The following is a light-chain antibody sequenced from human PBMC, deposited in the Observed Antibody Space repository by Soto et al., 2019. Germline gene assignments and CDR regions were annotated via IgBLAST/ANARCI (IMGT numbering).Light chain of an antibody. CDR2: EVS. J-gene: IGLJ1*01. CDR1: SSDVGGYNY. CDR3: SSYAGSNNPNYV. Sequence: QSALTQPPSASGSPGQSVTISCTGTSSDVGGYNYVSWYQQHPGKAHKLMIYEVSKRPSGVPDRFSGSKSGNTASLTVSGLQAEDEADYYCSSYAGSNNPNYVFGTGTKLTVL. V-gene: IGLV2-8*01.